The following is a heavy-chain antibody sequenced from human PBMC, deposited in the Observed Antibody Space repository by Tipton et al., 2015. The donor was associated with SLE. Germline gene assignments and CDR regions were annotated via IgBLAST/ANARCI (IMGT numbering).Heavy chain of an antibody. CDR3: ARVEYYDSSGLYYFDY. Sequence: TLSLTCTVSGGSISSHYWSWIRQPPGKGLEWIGYIYYSGSTNYNPSLKSRVTISVDTSKNQFSLKLSSVTAADTAVYYCARVEYYDSSGLYYFDYWGQGTLVTVSS. V-gene: IGHV4-59*08. CDR2: IYYSGST. J-gene: IGHJ4*02. D-gene: IGHD3-22*01. CDR1: GGSISSHY.